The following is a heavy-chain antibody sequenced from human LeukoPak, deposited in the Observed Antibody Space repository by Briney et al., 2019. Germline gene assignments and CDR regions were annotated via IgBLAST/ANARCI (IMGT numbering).Heavy chain of an antibody. CDR2: ISYDGSNK. J-gene: IGHJ4*02. V-gene: IGHV3-30-3*01. CDR1: GFTFSSYA. CDR3: ARARPRTPYYYGSGSYSNPYYFDY. Sequence: PGGSLRLSCAASGFTFSSYAMHWVRQAPGKGLEWVAVISYDGSNKYYADSVKGRFTISRDNSKNTLYLQINSLRAEDTAVYYCARARPRTPYYYGSGSYSNPYYFDYWGQGTLVTVSS. D-gene: IGHD3-10*01.